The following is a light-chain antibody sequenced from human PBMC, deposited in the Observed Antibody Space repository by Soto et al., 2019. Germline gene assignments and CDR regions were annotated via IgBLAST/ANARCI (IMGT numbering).Light chain of an antibody. J-gene: IGKJ5*01. CDR3: QQRHSYPIT. CDR1: QGISSY. Sequence: DIQLTQSPSFLSASVGDGITISCRASQGISSYLAWYQQKPGKAPKLLIHTASTLQSGVPSRFSGSAAGAEFTLTISSLQPEEFATYYCQQRHSYPITFGQGTRLEIK. CDR2: TAS. V-gene: IGKV1-9*01.